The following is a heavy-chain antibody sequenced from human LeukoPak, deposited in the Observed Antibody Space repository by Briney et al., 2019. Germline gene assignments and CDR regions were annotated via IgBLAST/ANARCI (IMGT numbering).Heavy chain of an antibody. CDR1: GFTFSSYG. J-gene: IGHJ3*02. CDR2: IRYDGSNK. D-gene: IGHD6-13*01. CDR3: ARGYSGSWHIPDAFDI. Sequence: GGSLRLSCAASGFTFSSYGMHWGRQAPGKGLEWVAFIRYDGSNKYYADSVKGRFTISRDNSKNTLYLQMNSLRAEDTAVYYCARGYSGSWHIPDAFDIWGQGTMVTVSS. V-gene: IGHV3-30*02.